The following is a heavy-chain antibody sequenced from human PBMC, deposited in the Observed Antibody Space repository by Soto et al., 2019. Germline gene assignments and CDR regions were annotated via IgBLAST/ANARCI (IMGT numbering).Heavy chain of an antibody. V-gene: IGHV1-18*01. CDR2: ISAYNGNT. D-gene: IGHD4-17*01. J-gene: IGHJ4*02. CDR3: ARDRAPYGGNSFVNY. Sequence: ASVKVSCKASGYTFTSYGISWVLQAPGEGLEWMGWISAYNGNTNYAQKLQGRVTMTTDTSTSTAYMELRSLRSDDTAVYYCARDRAPYGGNSFVNYWGQGTLVTVSS. CDR1: GYTFTSYG.